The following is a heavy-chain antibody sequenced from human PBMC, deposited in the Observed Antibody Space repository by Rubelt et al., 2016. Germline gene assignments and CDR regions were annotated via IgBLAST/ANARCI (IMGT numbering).Heavy chain of an antibody. CDR2: IPILGIA. Sequence: IPILGIANYAQKFQGRVTITPDKSTSTAYMELSSLRSEDTAVYYCASTSTAMPYYGMDVWGQGTTVTVSS. V-gene: IGHV1-69*02. CDR3: ASTSTAMPYYGMDV. J-gene: IGHJ6*02. D-gene: IGHD2-2*01.